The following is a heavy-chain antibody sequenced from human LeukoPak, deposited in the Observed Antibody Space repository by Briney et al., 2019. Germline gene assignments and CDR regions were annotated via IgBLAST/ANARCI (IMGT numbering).Heavy chain of an antibody. CDR1: GFTFSSYA. Sequence: TGGSLRLSCAASGFTFSSYAMSWVRQAPGKGLEWVSAISCSGGSTYYADSVKGRFTISRDNSKNTLYLQMNSLRAEDTAVYYCAKDRCIPRCSSSRPARALAPGRPIDYWGQGTLVTVSS. J-gene: IGHJ4*02. CDR3: AKDRCIPRCSSSRPARALAPGRPIDY. D-gene: IGHD6-6*01. CDR2: ISCSGGST. V-gene: IGHV3-23*01.